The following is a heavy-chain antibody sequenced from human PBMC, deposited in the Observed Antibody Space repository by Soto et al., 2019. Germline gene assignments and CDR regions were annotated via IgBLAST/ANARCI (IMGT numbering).Heavy chain of an antibody. CDR3: ARHSLLNYDFWSGYLGEGNWFDP. CDR2: IYYSGST. Sequence: SETMSLTFTVSGGSISSSSYYWGWIRQPPGKGLEWIGSIYYSGSTYYNPSLKSRVTISVDTSKNQFSLKLSSVTAADTAVYYCARHSLLNYDFWSGYLGEGNWFDPWGQGTLVTVS. D-gene: IGHD3-3*01. V-gene: IGHV4-39*01. CDR1: GGSISSSSYY. J-gene: IGHJ5*02.